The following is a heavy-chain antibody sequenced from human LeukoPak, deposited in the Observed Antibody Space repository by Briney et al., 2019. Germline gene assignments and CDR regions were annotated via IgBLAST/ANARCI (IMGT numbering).Heavy chain of an antibody. D-gene: IGHD1-20*01. J-gene: IGHJ4*02. Sequence: SETPSLTCTVSGGSISSYYWSWIRQPAGKGLEWIGRIYTSGSTNYNPSLKSRVTMSVDTSKNQFSLKLSSVTAADTAVYYCAARYNWNRDPYFDYWGQGTLVTVSS. CDR2: IYTSGST. V-gene: IGHV4-4*07. CDR1: GGSISSYY. CDR3: AARYNWNRDPYFDY.